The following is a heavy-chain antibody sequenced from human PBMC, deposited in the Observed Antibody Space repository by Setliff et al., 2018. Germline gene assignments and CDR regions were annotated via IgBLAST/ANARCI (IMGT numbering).Heavy chain of an antibody. V-gene: IGHV4-61*02. CDR1: GGSISSGSYY. CDR2: IQSTGNT. Sequence: PSETLSLTCTVSGGSISSGSYYWSWIRQPAGKGLEWIGLIQSTGNTNYNPSLQSRVTISIDTSKNQFSLRLRSVTAADTDVYFCARDNTMVGATDYWGLGTLVTVSS. D-gene: IGHD1-26*01. J-gene: IGHJ4*02. CDR3: ARDNTMVGATDY.